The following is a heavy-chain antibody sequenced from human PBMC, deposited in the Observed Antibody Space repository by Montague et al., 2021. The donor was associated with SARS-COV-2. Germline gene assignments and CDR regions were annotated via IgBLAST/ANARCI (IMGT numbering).Heavy chain of an antibody. CDR2: VYYNGDT. D-gene: IGHD6-19*01. CDR3: ARGWAIDP. J-gene: IGHJ3*01. V-gene: IGHV4-59*08. CDR1: GGSIASHY. Sequence: SETLSLTCTVSGGSIASHYWNWIRQSPGKRPEWIGYVYYNGDTKYNPSLQSRVTISIDTSENQFSLRLNSVTAADTAVYFCARGWAIDPWGQGRLVTVSS.